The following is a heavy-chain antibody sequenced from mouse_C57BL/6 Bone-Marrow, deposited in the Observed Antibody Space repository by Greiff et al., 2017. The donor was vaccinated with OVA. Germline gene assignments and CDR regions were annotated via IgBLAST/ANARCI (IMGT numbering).Heavy chain of an antibody. J-gene: IGHJ4*01. CDR2: ISYDGSN. CDR3: ARNAYYSNYDYYAMDY. Sequence: ESGPGLVKPSQSLSLTCSVTGYSITSGYYWNWIRQFPGNKLEWMGYISYDGSNNYNPSLKNRISITRDTSKNQCFLKLNSVTTEDTATYYCARNAYYSNYDYYAMDYWGQGTSVTVSS. CDR1: GYSITSGYY. V-gene: IGHV3-6*01. D-gene: IGHD2-5*01.